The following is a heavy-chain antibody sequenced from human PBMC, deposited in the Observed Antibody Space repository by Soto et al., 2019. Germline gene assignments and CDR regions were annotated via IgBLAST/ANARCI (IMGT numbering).Heavy chain of an antibody. Sequence: GGSLRLSCAASGFTFSDYGMHWVRQAPGKGLEWVAVIWYDGSNKYYADSVKGRFTISRDNSKNTLYLQMNSLRAEDTAVYYCARDRRYSSGWYVDYWGQGTLVTVSS. CDR3: ARDRRYSSGWYVDY. V-gene: IGHV3-33*01. J-gene: IGHJ4*02. D-gene: IGHD6-19*01. CDR2: IWYDGSNK. CDR1: GFTFSDYG.